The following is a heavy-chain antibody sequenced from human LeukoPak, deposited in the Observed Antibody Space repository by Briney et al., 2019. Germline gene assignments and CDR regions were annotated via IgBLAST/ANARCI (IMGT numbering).Heavy chain of an antibody. J-gene: IGHJ4*02. CDR1: GYSFTTYG. D-gene: IGHD2-2*01. CDR2: ISPYNGKA. Sequence: ASVKVSCKASGYSFTTYGISWVRQAPGQGLEWMGWISPYNGKAEYAQKFQGRVTMTTDTITSTVNMDLRSLSSDDTAVYYCAKSGPGSSTSGNYFDYWGQGTLVTVSS. V-gene: IGHV1-18*01. CDR3: AKSGPGSSTSGNYFDY.